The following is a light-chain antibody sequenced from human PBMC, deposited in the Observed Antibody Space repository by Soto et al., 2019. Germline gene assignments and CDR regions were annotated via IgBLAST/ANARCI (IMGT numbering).Light chain of an antibody. CDR2: GPS. CDR1: QSVSSSY. CDR3: LQYDSSPLT. Sequence: EIVLTQSPGTLSLSPGERATLSCRASQSVSSSYLAWYQQKPGQAPRLLIYGPSSRTTSIPDRFSGSGSRTDLTLTISRLEHEGFALDCCLQYDSSPLTFGGGIKVEIK. V-gene: IGKV3-20*01. J-gene: IGKJ4*01.